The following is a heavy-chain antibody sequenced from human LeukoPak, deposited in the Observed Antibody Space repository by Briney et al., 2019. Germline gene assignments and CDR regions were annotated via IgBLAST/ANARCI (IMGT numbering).Heavy chain of an antibody. CDR1: GGSFSSYY. V-gene: IGHV4-34*01. Sequence: SETLSLTCAVYGGSFSSYYWSWIRQPPGKGLEWIGEINHSGSTNYNVSLKSRVTISVDTSKSQFSLKLSSVTAADTAVYYCARPLHCSDTNCYDWFDPCGQGTLVTVSS. J-gene: IGHJ5*02. CDR3: ARPLHCSDTNCYDWFDP. D-gene: IGHD2-2*01. CDR2: INHSGST.